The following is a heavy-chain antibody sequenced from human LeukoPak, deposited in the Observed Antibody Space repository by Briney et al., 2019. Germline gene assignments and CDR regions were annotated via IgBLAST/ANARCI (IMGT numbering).Heavy chain of an antibody. V-gene: IGHV1-2*02. CDR3: ARGNYGYAFDM. Sequence: ASVKVSCKTSGYTFTAYYPHWVRQAPGQGLEWMGWINPNSGVTYYAQKFQGRVTMTRDTSINTAYMELGRLTSDDTAVYHCARGNYGYAFDMWGQGTMVPVSS. J-gene: IGHJ3*02. D-gene: IGHD1-7*01. CDR2: INPNSGVT. CDR1: GYTFTAYY.